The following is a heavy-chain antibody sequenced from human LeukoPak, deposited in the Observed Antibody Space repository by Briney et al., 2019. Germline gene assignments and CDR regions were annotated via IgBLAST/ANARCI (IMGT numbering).Heavy chain of an antibody. Sequence: SVKVSCKASGGTFSSYAISWVRQAPGQGLEWMGGIIPIFGTANYAQKFQGRVTITADESTSTAYMELSSLRSEDTAVYYCARGLTHPHNWFDPWGQGTLVTVSS. CDR2: IIPIFGTA. CDR1: GGTFSSYA. CDR3: ARGLTHPHNWFDP. V-gene: IGHV1-69*13. J-gene: IGHJ5*02. D-gene: IGHD3-9*01.